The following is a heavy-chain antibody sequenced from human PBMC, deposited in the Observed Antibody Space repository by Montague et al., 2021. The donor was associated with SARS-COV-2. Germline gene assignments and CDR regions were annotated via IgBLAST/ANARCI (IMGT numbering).Heavy chain of an antibody. D-gene: IGHD6-25*01. CDR2: IWYDGSNK. V-gene: IGHV3-33*08. Sequence: SLRLSCAASGFTFSNYGMHWARQAPGKGLEWVAVIWYDGSNKWYAESVKGRFTIARDNSKNTVNLQMNRLRAEDTALYYCARDRADRSGWQNTFDNWGQGTLVTVSS. J-gene: IGHJ4*02. CDR1: GFTFSNYG. CDR3: ARDRADRSGWQNTFDN.